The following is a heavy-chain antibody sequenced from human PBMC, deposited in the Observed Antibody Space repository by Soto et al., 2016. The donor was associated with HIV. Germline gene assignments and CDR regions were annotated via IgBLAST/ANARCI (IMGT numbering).Heavy chain of an antibody. J-gene: IGHJ4*02. V-gene: IGHV4-28*01. D-gene: IGHD3-10*01. Sequence: QVQLQESGPGLVKPSDTLSLTCAVSGYSISSSNWWGWIRQPPGKGLEWIGYIYYSGDTYYNPSLKSRVTISLDTSRNQFSLMLSSVTAVDTAVYYCARNYPYDSGXNPDYWAREPWSPSPQ. CDR2: IYYSGDT. CDR1: GYSISSSNW. CDR3: ARNYPYDSGXNPDY.